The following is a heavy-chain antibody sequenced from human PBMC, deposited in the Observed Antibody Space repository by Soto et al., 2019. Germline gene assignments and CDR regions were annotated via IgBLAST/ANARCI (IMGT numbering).Heavy chain of an antibody. D-gene: IGHD7-27*01. CDR1: GGTFSGHA. J-gene: IGHJ4*02. CDR3: ARGPNWGYRFDS. CDR2: LIPLFGTT. Sequence: QVQLVQSGAEVKKPGSSVKVSCEASGGTFSGHAISWVRQAPGQGPEWMGGLIPLFGTTQHAQNFQGRLTITADKSTSTAYMKLTSLRFDDTAIYYCARGPNWGYRFDSWGQGTLVTVSS. V-gene: IGHV1-69*06.